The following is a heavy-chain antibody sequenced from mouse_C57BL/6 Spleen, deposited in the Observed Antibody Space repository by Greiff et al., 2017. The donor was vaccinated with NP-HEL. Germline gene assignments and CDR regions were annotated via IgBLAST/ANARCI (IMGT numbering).Heavy chain of an antibody. CDR3: ASDDYDDHFDY. CDR2: IYPGSGST. V-gene: IGHV1-55*01. CDR1: GYTFTSYW. D-gene: IGHD2-4*01. Sequence: QVQLQQPGAELVKPGASVKMSCTASGYTFTSYWITWVKQRPGQGLEWIGDIYPGSGSTNYTEKFKSKATLTVDTSSSTAYMQLSSLTSEDSAVDYCASDDYDDHFDYWGQGTTLTVSS. J-gene: IGHJ2*01.